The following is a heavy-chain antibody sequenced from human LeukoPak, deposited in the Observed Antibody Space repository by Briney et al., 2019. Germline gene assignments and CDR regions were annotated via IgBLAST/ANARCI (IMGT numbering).Heavy chain of an antibody. CDR2: ISSSSSYI. J-gene: IGHJ4*02. CDR1: GFTFSSYS. Sequence: GRSLRLSCAASGFTFSSYSMNWVRQAPGKGLEWVSSISSSSSYIHYADSVKGRFIISRDNAKNSLYLQMSSLRAEDTAVYYYARGPWHYDSSGYFYDYWGRGTLVTVSS. CDR3: ARGPWHYDSSGYFYDY. V-gene: IGHV3-21*01. D-gene: IGHD3-22*01.